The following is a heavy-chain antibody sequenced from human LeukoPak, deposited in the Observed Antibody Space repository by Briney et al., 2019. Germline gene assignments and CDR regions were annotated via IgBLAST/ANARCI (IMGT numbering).Heavy chain of an antibody. CDR3: ARDGEPYYYYYYYMDV. J-gene: IGHJ6*03. V-gene: IGHV3-23*01. Sequence: LPGGSLRLSCAASGFTLSSYAMSWVRQAPGKGLEWVSAISGSGGSTYYADSVKGRFTISRDNSKNTLYLQMNSLRAEDTAVYYCARDGEPYYYYYYYMDVWGKGTTVTISS. CDR2: ISGSGGST. CDR1: GFTLSSYA. D-gene: IGHD3-10*01.